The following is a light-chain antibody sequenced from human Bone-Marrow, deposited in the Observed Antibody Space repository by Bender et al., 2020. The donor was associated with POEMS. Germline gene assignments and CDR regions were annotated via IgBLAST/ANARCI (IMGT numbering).Light chain of an antibody. CDR1: SSNTGSGYD. CDR3: QSYDNSLGGWV. Sequence: SALIQPPSVSGSPGQSVSISCTGSSSNTGSGYDINWYQHLPGTAPKLLIYGYNNRPSGVPDRFSGSKSGTSASLAITGLQAEDEGDYYCQSYDNSLGGWVFGGGTKLTVL. V-gene: IGLV1-40*01. J-gene: IGLJ3*02. CDR2: GYN.